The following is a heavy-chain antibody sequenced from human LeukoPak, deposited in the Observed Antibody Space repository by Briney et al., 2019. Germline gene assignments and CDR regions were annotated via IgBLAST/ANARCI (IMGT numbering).Heavy chain of an antibody. V-gene: IGHV1-24*01. CDR1: GYTLTELS. CDR3: ATGFRYCSGGSCTPYGMDV. J-gene: IGHJ6*02. D-gene: IGHD2-15*01. CDR2: FDPEDGET. Sequence: ASVTVSCKVSGYTLTELSMHWVRQAPGKGPEWMGGFDPEDGETIYAQKFQGRVTMTEDTSTDTAYMELSSLRSEDTAVYYCATGFRYCSGGSCTPYGMDVWGQGTTVTVSS.